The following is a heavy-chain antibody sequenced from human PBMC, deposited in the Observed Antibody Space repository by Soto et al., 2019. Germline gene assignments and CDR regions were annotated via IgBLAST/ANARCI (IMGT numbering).Heavy chain of an antibody. Sequence: SGGSLRLSCAASGFKFSSYAMSWVRQAPGKGLEWVSLISATGGGTYYADSVKGRFTITRGNSDNTLYLQVHSLRAEDTAVYYCAKDRRAGGNSAFYFDFWGQGAQVTVSS. CDR3: AKDRRAGGNSAFYFDF. CDR2: ISATGGGT. V-gene: IGHV3-23*01. D-gene: IGHD3-16*01. J-gene: IGHJ5*01. CDR1: GFKFSSYA.